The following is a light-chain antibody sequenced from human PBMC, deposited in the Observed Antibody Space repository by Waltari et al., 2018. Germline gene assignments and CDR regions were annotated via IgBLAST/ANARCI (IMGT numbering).Light chain of an antibody. CDR3: QQRSNWSGT. CDR1: QSVSSY. Sequence: EIVLTQSPATLSLSPGERATLSCRASQSVSSYLAWYQQKPGQAPRVLIYDASYRATGIPARFSGSGSGTDFTLTISSLEPEDFAVYYCQQRSNWSGTFGQGTKVEIK. CDR2: DAS. J-gene: IGKJ1*01. V-gene: IGKV3-11*01.